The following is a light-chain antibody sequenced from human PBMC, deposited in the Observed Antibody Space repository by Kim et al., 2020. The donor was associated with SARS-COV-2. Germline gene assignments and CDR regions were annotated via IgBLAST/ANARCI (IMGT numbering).Light chain of an antibody. J-gene: IGKJ1*01. CDR1: QSVVSN. Sequence: PSERTSLACRASQSVVSNLAWYQQKPCQAPRPLIYGASPRATGIPARFSGSGSGTEFTLTISSLQSEDFAVYYCQQYNNWPPWTFGQGTKVEIK. CDR3: QQYNNWPPWT. V-gene: IGKV3-15*01. CDR2: GAS.